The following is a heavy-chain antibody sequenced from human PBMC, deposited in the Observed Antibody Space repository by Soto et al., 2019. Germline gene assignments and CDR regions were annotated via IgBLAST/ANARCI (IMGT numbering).Heavy chain of an antibody. Sequence: SETLSLTCTVSGGSFSSGGYYWSWIRQHPGKGLEWIGYIYYSGSTYYNPSLKSRITISVDTSKNQFSLKLSSVTAADTAVYYCVRDNSGYFDYWGQGTLVTVSS. CDR3: VRDNSGYFDY. CDR2: IYYSGST. J-gene: IGHJ4*02. V-gene: IGHV4-31*03. CDR1: GGSFSSGGYY. D-gene: IGHD1-20*01.